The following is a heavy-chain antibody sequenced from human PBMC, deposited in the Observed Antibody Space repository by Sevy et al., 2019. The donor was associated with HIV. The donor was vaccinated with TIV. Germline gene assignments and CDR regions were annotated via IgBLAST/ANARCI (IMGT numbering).Heavy chain of an antibody. CDR1: GYTFDSYG. CDR3: ARGLLNYYDSSGYYYSA. J-gene: IGHJ5*02. D-gene: IGHD3-22*01. Sequence: ASVKVSCKTSGYTFDSYGIGWVRQAPGQGLEWVGWISGYDGKTNYAQKFQGRVTMTTDTSTSTAYMELRSLRSDDTAVYYCARGLLNYYDSSGYYYSAWGQGTLVTVSS. CDR2: ISGYDGKT. V-gene: IGHV1-18*04.